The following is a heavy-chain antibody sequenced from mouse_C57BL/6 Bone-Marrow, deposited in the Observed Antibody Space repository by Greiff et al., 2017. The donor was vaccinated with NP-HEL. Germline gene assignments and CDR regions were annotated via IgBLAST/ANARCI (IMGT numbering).Heavy chain of an antibody. CDR2: IYPGSGST. CDR1: GYTFTSYW. V-gene: IGHV1-55*01. J-gene: IGHJ4*01. D-gene: IGHD1-1*01. CDR3: ARGTVVAPYYAMDY. Sequence: VQLQQSGAELVKPGASVKMSCKASGYTFTSYWITWVKQRPGQGLEWIGDIYPGSGSTNYNEKFKSKATLTVDTSSSTAYMQLSSLTSEDSAVYYCARGTVVAPYYAMDYWGQGTSVTVSS.